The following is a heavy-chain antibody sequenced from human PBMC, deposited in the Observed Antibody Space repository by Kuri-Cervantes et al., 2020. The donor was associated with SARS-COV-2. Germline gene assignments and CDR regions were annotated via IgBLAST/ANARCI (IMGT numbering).Heavy chain of an antibody. D-gene: IGHD6-19*01. CDR3: AKAVKAVAGTVLDWFDP. V-gene: IGHV3-30-3*01. CDR1: GFTFSSYA. CDR2: ISYDGSNK. Sequence: GESLKISCAASGFTFSSYAMHWVRQAPGKGLEWVAVISYDGSNKYYADSVKGRFTISRDNSKNTLYLQMNSLRAEDTAVYYCAKAVKAVAGTVLDWFDPWGQGTLVTVSS. J-gene: IGHJ5*02.